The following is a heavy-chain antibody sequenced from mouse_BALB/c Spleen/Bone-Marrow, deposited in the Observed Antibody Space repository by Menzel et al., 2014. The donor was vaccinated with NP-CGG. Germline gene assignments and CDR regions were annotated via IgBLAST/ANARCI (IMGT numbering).Heavy chain of an antibody. CDR2: IYPGDGDT. V-gene: IGHV1-87*01. Sequence: VQLQQSGAELARPGASVKLSCKASGYTFTSYWMQWVKQRPGQGLEWIGAIYPGDGDTRYTQKFKGKATLTADKSSSTAYVQLSSLASEDSAVCYCARSGAMDYWGQGTSVTVSS. CDR3: ARSGAMDY. CDR1: GYTFTSYW. J-gene: IGHJ4*01. D-gene: IGHD3-2*02.